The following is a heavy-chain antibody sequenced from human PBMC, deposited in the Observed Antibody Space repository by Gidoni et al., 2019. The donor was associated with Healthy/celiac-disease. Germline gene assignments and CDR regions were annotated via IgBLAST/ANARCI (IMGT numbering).Heavy chain of an antibody. CDR2: ISSSSSYI. Sequence: EVQLVESGGGLVKPGGSLRLACAASGFTFSSYSMNWVRQAPGKGLECVSSISSSSSYIYYADSVKGRFTISRDNAKNSLYLQMNSLRAEDTAVYYCARDGRKGNWFDPWGQGTLVTVSS. CDR3: ARDGRKGNWFDP. J-gene: IGHJ5*02. CDR1: GFTFSSYS. V-gene: IGHV3-21*01.